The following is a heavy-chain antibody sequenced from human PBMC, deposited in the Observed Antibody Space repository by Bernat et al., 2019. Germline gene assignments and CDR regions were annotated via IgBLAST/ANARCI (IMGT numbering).Heavy chain of an antibody. CDR3: AKAGGYSLPKKARIGYMDV. CDR2: ISGSGGST. CDR1: GFTFSSYA. Sequence: EVQLLESGGGLVQPGGSLRLSCAASGFTFSSYAMSWVRQAPGKGLEWVSAISGSGGSTYYADSVKGRFTISRDNSKNTLYLQMNSLRAEDTAVYYCAKAGGYSLPKKARIGYMDVWGKGTNVTVSS. V-gene: IGHV3-23*01. D-gene: IGHD3-22*01. J-gene: IGHJ6*03.